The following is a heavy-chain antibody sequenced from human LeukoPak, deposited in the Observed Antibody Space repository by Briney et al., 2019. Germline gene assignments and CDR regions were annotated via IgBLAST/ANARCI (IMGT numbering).Heavy chain of an antibody. V-gene: IGHV3-30-3*01. CDR3: ARGDYDLPFFDY. CDR1: GFTFSSYA. Sequence: PGRSLRLSCAASGFTFSSYAMHWVCQAPGKGLEWVAVISYDGSNKYYADSVKGRFTISRDNSKNTLYLQMNSLRAEDTAVYYCARGDYDLPFFDYWGQGTLVTVSS. CDR2: ISYDGSNK. D-gene: IGHD3-22*01. J-gene: IGHJ4*02.